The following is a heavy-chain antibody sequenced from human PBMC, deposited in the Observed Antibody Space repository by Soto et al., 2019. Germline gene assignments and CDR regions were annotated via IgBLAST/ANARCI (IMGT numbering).Heavy chain of an antibody. V-gene: IGHV4-34*01. Sequence: SETLSLTCAVYGGSFSGYYWSWIRQPPGKGLEGIGEINHSGSNNYNPSLKSRVTISVDTSKNQFSLKLSSVTAADTAVYYCARNRVLDYWGQGTLVTVSS. CDR1: GGSFSGYY. D-gene: IGHD1-1*01. CDR3: ARNRVLDY. J-gene: IGHJ4*02. CDR2: INHSGSN.